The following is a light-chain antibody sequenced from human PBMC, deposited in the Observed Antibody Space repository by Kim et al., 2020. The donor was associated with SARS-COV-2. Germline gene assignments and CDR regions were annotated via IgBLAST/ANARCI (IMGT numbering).Light chain of an antibody. CDR3: QQTFSMPIT. Sequence: ASIGDRVTITCRASLNIRKNLNWYQQRPGKAPNLLIYDASALQSGVPTRFSGSGSGTDFTLTISSLQPEDVASYFCQQTFSMPITFGQGTRLEIK. J-gene: IGKJ5*01. V-gene: IGKV1-39*01. CDR1: LNIRKN. CDR2: DAS.